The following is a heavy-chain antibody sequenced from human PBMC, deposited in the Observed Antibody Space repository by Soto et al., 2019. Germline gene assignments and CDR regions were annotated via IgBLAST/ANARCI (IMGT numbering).Heavy chain of an antibody. D-gene: IGHD5-12*01. CDR3: ARRGDSGYEFDY. CDR1: GGSISSYY. J-gene: IGHJ4*02. V-gene: IGHV4-59*08. CDR2: IYYSGST. Sequence: SETLSLTCTVSGGSISSYYWSWIRQPPGKGLEWIGYIYYSGSTNYNPSLKSRVTISVDTSKNQFSLKLSSVTAADTAVYYCARRGDSGYEFDYWGQRTLVTVSS.